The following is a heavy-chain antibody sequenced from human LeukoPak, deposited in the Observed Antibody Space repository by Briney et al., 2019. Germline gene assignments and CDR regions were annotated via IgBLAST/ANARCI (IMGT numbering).Heavy chain of an antibody. V-gene: IGHV1-24*01. CDR2: FDPEDGET. CDR3: ATDPGEIVPAAKGPRGDYCYGMDV. CDR1: GYTFTELS. J-gene: IGHJ6*02. D-gene: IGHD2-2*01. Sequence: ASVKVSCKVSGYTFTELSVHWVRQAPGKGLEWMGGFDPEDGETIYAQKFQGRVTMTEDTSTDTAYMELNSLRSDDTAVYYCATDPGEIVPAAKGPRGDYCYGMDVWGQGATVTVSS.